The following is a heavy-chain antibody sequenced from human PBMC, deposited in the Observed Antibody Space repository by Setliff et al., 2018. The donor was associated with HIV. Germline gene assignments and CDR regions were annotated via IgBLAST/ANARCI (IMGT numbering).Heavy chain of an antibody. V-gene: IGHV4-61*09. J-gene: IGHJ4*02. CDR1: GGSINNGVSY. D-gene: IGHD3-3*01. CDR2: VSSSGST. CDR3: ARDVMEWFGSYFDH. Sequence: SETLSLTCTVSGGSINNGVSYWSWIRQSAEKGLEWIGHVSSSGSTTYNPSLKSRVTISVDVSKNQFSPMLDSVTAADAALYFCARDVMEWFGSYFDHWGQGALVTVSS.